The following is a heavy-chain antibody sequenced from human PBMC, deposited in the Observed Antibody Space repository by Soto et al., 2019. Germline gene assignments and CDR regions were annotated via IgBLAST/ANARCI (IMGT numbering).Heavy chain of an antibody. CDR3: AHRQNYYDSSGYYYAWFDP. CDR2: IYCNDDK. J-gene: IGHJ5*02. V-gene: IGHV2-5*01. Sequence: SGPTLVNHTQTLTMTCTFSRFSLSTSGVGVGWIRQPPGKALEWLALIYCNDDKRYSPSLKSRLTITKDTSKNQVVLTMTNMDPVDTATYYCAHRQNYYDSSGYYYAWFDPWGQGTLVTVSS. CDR1: RFSLSTSGVG. D-gene: IGHD3-22*01.